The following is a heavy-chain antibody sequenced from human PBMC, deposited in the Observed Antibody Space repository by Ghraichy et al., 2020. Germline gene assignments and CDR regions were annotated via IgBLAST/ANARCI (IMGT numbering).Heavy chain of an antibody. D-gene: IGHD6-13*01. Sequence: SETLSLTCTVSGGSISSSSYYWGWIRQPPGKGLEWIGSIYYSGSTYYNPSLKSRVTISVDTSKNQFSLKLSSVTAADTAVYYCARGDSSWFDPQQNWFDPWGQGTLVTVSS. CDR3: ARGDSSWFDPQQNWFDP. V-gene: IGHV4-39*01. J-gene: IGHJ5*02. CDR1: GGSISSSSYY. CDR2: IYYSGST.